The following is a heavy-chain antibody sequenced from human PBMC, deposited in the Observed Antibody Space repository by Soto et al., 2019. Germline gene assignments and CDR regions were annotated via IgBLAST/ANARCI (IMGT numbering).Heavy chain of an antibody. CDR1: GYTFTSYG. Sequence: ASVKASCKSSGYTFTSYGISWVRQAPGQGLEWMGWISAYNGNTNYAQKLQGRVTMTTDTSTSTAYMELRSLRSDDTAVYYCARVPIIYNIVATITSIDYWGQGTLVTVSS. V-gene: IGHV1-18*01. J-gene: IGHJ4*02. D-gene: IGHD5-12*01. CDR3: ARVPIIYNIVATITSIDY. CDR2: ISAYNGNT.